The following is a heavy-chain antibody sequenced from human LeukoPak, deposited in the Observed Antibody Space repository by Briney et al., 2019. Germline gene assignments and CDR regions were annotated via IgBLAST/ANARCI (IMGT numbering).Heavy chain of an antibody. CDR3: ARVEGYYYDSSGSPLFDY. V-gene: IGHV4-59*01. Sequence: SETLSLTCTVSGGSISSYYWSWIRQPPGKGLEWIGYIYYSGSTNYNPSLKSRVTISVDTSKNQFSLKLSSVTAADTAVYYCARVEGYYYDSSGSPLFDYWGQGTLVTVSS. J-gene: IGHJ4*02. D-gene: IGHD3-22*01. CDR2: IYYSGST. CDR1: GGSISSYY.